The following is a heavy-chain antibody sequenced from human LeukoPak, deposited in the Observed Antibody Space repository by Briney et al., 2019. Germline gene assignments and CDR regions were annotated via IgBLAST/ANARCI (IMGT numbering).Heavy chain of an antibody. CDR1: GYTFTGYY. V-gene: IGHV1-2*02. Sequence: ASVKVSCKASGYTFTGYYMHWVRQAPGQGLEWMGWINPNSGGTNYAQKFQGRVTMTRDTSISTAYMELSRLRSDDTAVYYCARDLDSGYDFFGYWGQGTLVTVSS. CDR2: INPNSGGT. CDR3: ARDLDSGYDFFGY. D-gene: IGHD5-12*01. J-gene: IGHJ4*02.